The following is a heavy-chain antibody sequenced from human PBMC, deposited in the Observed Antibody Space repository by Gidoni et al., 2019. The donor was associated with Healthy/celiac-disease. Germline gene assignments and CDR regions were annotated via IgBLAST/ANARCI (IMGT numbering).Heavy chain of an antibody. CDR3: ARSIGGWFDP. Sequence: QVQLQEWGAGRLKPSETLSLTCAVYGGSFSGYYWSWIRQPPGKGLEWIGEINHSGSTNYNPSLESRVTISVDTSKNQFSLKLSSVTAADTAVYYCARSIGGWFDPWGQGTLVTVSS. J-gene: IGHJ5*02. CDR2: INHSGST. CDR1: GGSFSGYY. D-gene: IGHD2-15*01. V-gene: IGHV4-34*01.